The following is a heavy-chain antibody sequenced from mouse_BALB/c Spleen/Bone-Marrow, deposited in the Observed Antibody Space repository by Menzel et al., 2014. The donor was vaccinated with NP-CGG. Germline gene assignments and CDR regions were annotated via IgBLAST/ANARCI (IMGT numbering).Heavy chain of an antibody. CDR2: INPSNGRT. Sequence: QVQLQQSGAELVKPGASVKLSCKASGYTFXSYWMHWVKQRPGQGLEWIGEINPSNGRTNYNEKFKTKATLTVDKSSSTAYMQLSSLTPEDSAVYYCARNYGNTDYWGQGTTLTVSS. V-gene: IGHV1S81*02. D-gene: IGHD2-1*01. J-gene: IGHJ2*01. CDR1: GYTFXSYW. CDR3: ARNYGNTDY.